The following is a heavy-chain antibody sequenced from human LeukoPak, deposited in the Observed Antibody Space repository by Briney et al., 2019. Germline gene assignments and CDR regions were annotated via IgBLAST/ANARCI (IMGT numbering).Heavy chain of an antibody. Sequence: SQTLSLTCTVSGGSISSGSYYWSWIRQPAGKGLEWIGYIYYSGSTNYNPSLKSRVTISVDTSKNQFPLKLSSVTAADTAVYYCARGIPGRPIDYWGQGTLVTVSS. V-gene: IGHV4-61*09. D-gene: IGHD6-13*01. CDR2: IYYSGST. CDR1: GGSISSGSYY. J-gene: IGHJ4*02. CDR3: ARGIPGRPIDY.